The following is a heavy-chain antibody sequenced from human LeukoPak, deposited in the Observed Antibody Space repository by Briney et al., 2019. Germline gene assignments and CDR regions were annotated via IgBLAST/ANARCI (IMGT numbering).Heavy chain of an antibody. V-gene: IGHV3-48*01. Sequence: GGSLRLSCAASGFTFSTYSMTWVRQAPGKGLEWVSYISSGSNTIYYADSVKGRFTISRDNAKNSLYLQMNSLRAEDTAVYYCARRFGGGCFDYWGQGTLVTVSS. CDR1: GFTFSTYS. CDR3: ARRFGGGCFDY. CDR2: ISSGSNTI. J-gene: IGHJ4*02. D-gene: IGHD3-10*01.